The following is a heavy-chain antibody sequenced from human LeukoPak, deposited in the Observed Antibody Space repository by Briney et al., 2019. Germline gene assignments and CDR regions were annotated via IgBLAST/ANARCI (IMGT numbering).Heavy chain of an antibody. CDR2: FDPEDGVT. CDR1: GYTLTEFS. J-gene: IGHJ4*02. V-gene: IGHV1-24*01. Sequence: ASVKVSCKLSGYTLTEFSMHWVRQAPGRRLEWMGGFDPEDGVTIYEQKFKGRVTMTEATSTDTAYMELSRLKSEDPAIYYFAVVEREYVETSGYFDFWGQGTLVTVSS. D-gene: IGHD3-22*01. CDR3: AVVEREYVETSGYFDF.